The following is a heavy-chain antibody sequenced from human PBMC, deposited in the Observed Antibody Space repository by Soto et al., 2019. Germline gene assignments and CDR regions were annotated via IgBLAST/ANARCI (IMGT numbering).Heavy chain of an antibody. J-gene: IGHJ6*02. CDR1: GFTFSSYA. CDR2: ISYDGSNK. CDR3: ARSSPPYYYYGMDV. Sequence: QVQLVESGGGVVQPGRSLRLSCAASGFTFSSYAMHWVRQAPGKGLEWVAVISYDGSNKYYADSVKGRFTISRDNSKNTLYLQMNSLRAEGTAVYYCARSSPPYYYYGMDVWGQGTTVTVSS. V-gene: IGHV3-30-3*01. D-gene: IGHD6-13*01.